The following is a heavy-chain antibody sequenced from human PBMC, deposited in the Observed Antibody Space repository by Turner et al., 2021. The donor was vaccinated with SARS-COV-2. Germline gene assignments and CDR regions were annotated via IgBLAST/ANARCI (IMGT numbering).Heavy chain of an antibody. CDR3: ATNHCSSTSCYSTHYGMDV. CDR1: GYTFTSYG. V-gene: IGHV1-18*01. Sequence: QVQLVQSGAEVKKPGASVTVSCKASGYTFTSYGISWVRQAPGQGLEWMGWISPYNDNTNYAQKLQGRVTMTTDTSTSTAYMELRSLRSDDTAVYYCATNHCSSTSCYSTHYGMDVWGQGTTVTVSS. CDR2: ISPYNDNT. D-gene: IGHD2-2*02. J-gene: IGHJ6*02.